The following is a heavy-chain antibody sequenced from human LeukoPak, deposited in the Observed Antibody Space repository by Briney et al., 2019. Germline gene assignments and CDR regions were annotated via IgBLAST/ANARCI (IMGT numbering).Heavy chain of an antibody. Sequence: ASVKVSCKASGYTFTSYGISWVRQAPGQGLEWMGWISAYNGNTNYAQKLQGRVTMTTDTSTSTAYMELRSLRSDDPAVYYCARGYYYDSSGYGGCEDYWGQGTLVTVSS. V-gene: IGHV1-18*01. CDR1: GYTFTSYG. CDR3: ARGYYYDSSGYGGCEDY. D-gene: IGHD3-22*01. CDR2: ISAYNGNT. J-gene: IGHJ4*02.